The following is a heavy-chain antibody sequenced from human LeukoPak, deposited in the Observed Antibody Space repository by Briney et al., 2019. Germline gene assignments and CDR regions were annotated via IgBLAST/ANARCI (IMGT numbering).Heavy chain of an antibody. J-gene: IGHJ4*02. CDR1: GGSISSGGYS. CDR3: ASRGDYGWGNYFDY. Sequence: SETLSLTCAVSGGSISSGGYSWSWIRQPPGTGLEWIGYIYHSGSTYYNPSLKSRVTISVDRSKNQFSLKLSSVTAADTAVYCCASRGDYGWGNYFDYWGQGTLVTVSS. V-gene: IGHV4-30-2*01. D-gene: IGHD4-17*01. CDR2: IYHSGST.